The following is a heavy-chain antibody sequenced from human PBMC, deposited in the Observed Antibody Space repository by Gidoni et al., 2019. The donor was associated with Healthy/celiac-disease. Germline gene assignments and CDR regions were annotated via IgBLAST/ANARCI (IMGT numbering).Heavy chain of an antibody. J-gene: IGHJ6*02. D-gene: IGHD3-22*01. CDR3: AREYYYDSSGYYPYYYYGMDV. V-gene: IGHV4-39*07. Sequence: QLQLQESGPGLVKPSETLSLTCTVSGGSLSSSSYYWGWIRQPPGKGLEWIGSIYYSGSTYYNPSLKSRVTISVDTSKNQFSLKLSSVTAADTAVYYCAREYYYDSSGYYPYYYYGMDVWGQGTTVTVSS. CDR2: IYYSGST. CDR1: GGSLSSSSYY.